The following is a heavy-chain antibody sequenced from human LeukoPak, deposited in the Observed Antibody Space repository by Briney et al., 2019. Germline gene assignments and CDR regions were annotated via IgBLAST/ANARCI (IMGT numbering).Heavy chain of an antibody. CDR3: ARLGDHYHWNLDL. Sequence: PGGSLRLSCAASGFTIATKYMNWVRQAPGKGLEWVSIIYSGENTYHADSVKGRFTISRDPSKNTVSLQMNSLGAEDTAGYFCARLGDHYHWNLDLWGRGTLVTVSS. J-gene: IGHJ2*01. CDR2: IYSGENT. V-gene: IGHV3-53*01. CDR1: GFTIATKY. D-gene: IGHD3-10*01.